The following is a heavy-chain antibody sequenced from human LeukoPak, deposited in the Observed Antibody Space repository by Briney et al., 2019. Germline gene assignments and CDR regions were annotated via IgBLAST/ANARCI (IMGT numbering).Heavy chain of an antibody. Sequence: PGGSLRLSSADSGFTLSSYVTSSVRQGPRRGVEWVSDLSGSSGSTYYADAVKSRFTISRDNSKNTLYLQMNSLGAEDTAVYYCANLLGPNVGAPTGYWGQGTLVTVSS. CDR3: ANLLGPNVGAPTGY. D-gene: IGHD1-26*01. V-gene: IGHV3-23*01. J-gene: IGHJ4*02. CDR1: GFTLSSYV. CDR2: LSGSSGST.